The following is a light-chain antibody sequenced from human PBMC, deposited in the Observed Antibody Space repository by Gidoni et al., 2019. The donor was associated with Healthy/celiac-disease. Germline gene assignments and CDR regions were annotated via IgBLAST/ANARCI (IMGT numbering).Light chain of an antibody. CDR2: EDN. J-gene: IGLJ3*02. CDR3: QSYDSSNQV. Sequence: NFMLTQPHSVSESPGKTVTISCTGSSGSIASNYVQWYQQRPGSAPTTVLYEDNQRPSGVPDRFSGSLDSSSNSASLTISGLKTEDEADYYCQSYDSSNQVFGGGTKLTVL. V-gene: IGLV6-57*02. CDR1: SGSIASNY.